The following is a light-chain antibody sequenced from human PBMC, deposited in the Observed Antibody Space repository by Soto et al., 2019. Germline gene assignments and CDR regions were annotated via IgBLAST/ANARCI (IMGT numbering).Light chain of an antibody. CDR3: QQYDNLPPTWT. CDR1: QDVSNY. CDR2: DAS. Sequence: DIQMTQSPSSLSASVGDRVTITCQASQDVSNYLNWYQQKLGKAPKLLIYDASNLETGVPSRFSGSGSGTYFSFTISSLQPEDFATYYCQQYDNLPPTWTFGQGTKVDIK. J-gene: IGKJ1*01. V-gene: IGKV1-33*01.